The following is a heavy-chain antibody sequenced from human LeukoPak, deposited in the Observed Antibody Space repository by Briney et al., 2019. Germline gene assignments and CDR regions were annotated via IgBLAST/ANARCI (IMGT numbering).Heavy chain of an antibody. D-gene: IGHD2-2*01. CDR2: ISYDGSNQ. V-gene: IGHV3-30-3*01. CDR3: ARDRWVYCSSTSCFPDY. J-gene: IGHJ4*02. Sequence: AGGSLRLSCAASGFTFSSYNMHWVRQAPGKGLEWVALISYDGSNQLYADSVRGRFTISRDNSKNTLYLQMNSLRAEDTAVYYCARDRWVYCSSTSCFPDYWGQGTLVTVSS. CDR1: GFTFSSYN.